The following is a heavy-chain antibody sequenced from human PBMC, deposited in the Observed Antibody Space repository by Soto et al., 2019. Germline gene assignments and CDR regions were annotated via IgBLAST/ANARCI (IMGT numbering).Heavy chain of an antibody. CDR3: ARGPKYYDFWSGPQGYYGMDV. Sequence: SQTLSLTCTVSGGSISNRDYYWSLIRQPPGKGLEWIGYIYYSGSTYYNPSLKSRVTISVDTSKNQFSLKLSSVTAADTAVYYCARGPKYYDFWSGPQGYYGMDVWGQGTTVTVSS. V-gene: IGHV4-30-4*01. CDR1: GGSISNRDYY. D-gene: IGHD3-3*01. J-gene: IGHJ6*02. CDR2: IYYSGST.